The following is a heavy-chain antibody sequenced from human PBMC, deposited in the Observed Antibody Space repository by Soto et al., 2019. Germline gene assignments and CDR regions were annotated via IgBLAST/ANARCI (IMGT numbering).Heavy chain of an antibody. Sequence: GALRLSCAASGFTFSSYGMHWVRQAPGKGLEWVAVISYDGSNEYYADSVKGRFTISRDNSKNTLYLQMNSLRAEDTAVYYCAKDGHYGSGSYYYGMDVWGQGTTVTVSS. CDR3: AKDGHYGSGSYYYGMDV. D-gene: IGHD3-10*01. J-gene: IGHJ6*02. CDR1: GFTFSSYG. CDR2: ISYDGSNE. V-gene: IGHV3-30*18.